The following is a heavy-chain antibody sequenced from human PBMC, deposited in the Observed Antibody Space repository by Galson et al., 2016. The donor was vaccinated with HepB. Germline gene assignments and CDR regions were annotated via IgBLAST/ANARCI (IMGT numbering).Heavy chain of an antibody. J-gene: IGHJ4*02. V-gene: IGHV3-23*01. CDR2: ISGSGGSK. CDR1: GFSLETYA. CDR3: ARHRYSYGLYFDQ. D-gene: IGHD5-18*01. Sequence: SLRLSCAASGFSLETYAMSWVRRAPGKGLEWVSFISGSGGSKHYADSVRGRFSVSRANAQNILYMQMNTLRAEDTAVYYCARHRYSYGLYFDQWGQGTLVSVSS.